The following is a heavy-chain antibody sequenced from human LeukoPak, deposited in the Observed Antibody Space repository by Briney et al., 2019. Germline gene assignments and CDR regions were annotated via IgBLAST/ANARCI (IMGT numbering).Heavy chain of an antibody. D-gene: IGHD5-18*01. CDR3: ARLYSYGPGGAFDI. CDR1: GGSISSSY. J-gene: IGHJ3*02. CDR2: IYYSGST. Sequence: SETLSLTCTVSGGSISSSYWSWIRQPPGKGLEWIGYIYYSGSTNYNPSLKSRVTISVDTSKNQFSLKLSSVTAADTAVYYCARLYSYGPGGAFDIWGQGTMVTVSS. V-gene: IGHV4-59*01.